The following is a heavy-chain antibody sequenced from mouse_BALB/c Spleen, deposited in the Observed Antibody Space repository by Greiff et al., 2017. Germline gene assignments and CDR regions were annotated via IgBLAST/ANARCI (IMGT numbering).Heavy chain of an antibody. D-gene: IGHD2-4*01. CDR3: ASVYYDYDGFAY. V-gene: IGHV2-6-7*01. CDR1: GFSLTGYG. CDR2: IWGDGST. Sequence: VQLQQSGPGLVAPSQSLSITCTVSGFSLTGYGVNWVRQPPGTGLEWLGMIWGDGSTDYNSALKSRLSISKDNSKSQVFLKMNSLQTDDTARYYCASVYYDYDGFAYWGQGTLVTVSA. J-gene: IGHJ3*01.